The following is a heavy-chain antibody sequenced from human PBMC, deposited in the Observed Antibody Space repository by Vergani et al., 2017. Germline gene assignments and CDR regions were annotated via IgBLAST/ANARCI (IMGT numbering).Heavy chain of an antibody. Sequence: QVQLQESGPGLVKPSETLSLTCTVSGGSISGYYWSWIRQPPGKGLEWIGEINHSGSTNYNPSLKSRVTISVDTSKNQFSLKLSSVTAADTAVYYCAVSLAVAGTRGDYWGQGTLVTVSS. CDR3: AVSLAVAGTRGDY. J-gene: IGHJ4*02. V-gene: IGHV4-34*01. D-gene: IGHD6-19*01. CDR1: GGSISGYY. CDR2: INHSGST.